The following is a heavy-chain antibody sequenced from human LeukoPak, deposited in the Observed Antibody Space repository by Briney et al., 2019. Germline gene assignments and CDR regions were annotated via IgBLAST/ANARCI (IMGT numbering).Heavy chain of an antibody. V-gene: IGHV4-30-2*01. CDR3: ARDISMRYSGSPGDFDC. CDR2: IYHSGST. D-gene: IGHD1-26*01. Sequence: SQTLSLTCTVSGGSISSGGYYWSWIRQPPGKGLEWIGYIYHSGSTYYNPSLKSRVTISVDRSKNQFSLKLSSVTAADTAVYYCARDISMRYSGSPGDFDCWGQGTLVTVSS. CDR1: GGSISSGGYY. J-gene: IGHJ4*02.